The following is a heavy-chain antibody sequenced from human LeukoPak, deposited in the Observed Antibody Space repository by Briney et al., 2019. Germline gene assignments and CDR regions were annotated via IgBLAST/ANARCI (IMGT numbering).Heavy chain of an antibody. CDR1: GYSFASYW. CDR2: IYPGDSDT. D-gene: IGHD6-13*01. V-gene: IGHV5-51*01. J-gene: IGHJ4*02. CDR3: ARQGAAAALDY. Sequence: GESLKISCKVSGYSFASYWIAWVRQMPGEGLEWMGIIYPGDSDTKYSPSFQGQVTISADKSISTAYLQWSSLKASDTAMYYCARQGAAAALDYWGQGTLVTVSS.